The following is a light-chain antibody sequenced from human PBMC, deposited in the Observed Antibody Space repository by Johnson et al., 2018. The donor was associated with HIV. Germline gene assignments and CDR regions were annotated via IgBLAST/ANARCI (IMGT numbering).Light chain of an antibody. CDR3: ATWDGRLSVYV. Sequence: QSVLTQPPSVSAAPGQKVNISCSGSSSNVGSNSVSWYRHFPETAPKVLIYDNDKRPSGIPDRFSASKSGTSATLGITGLQTGDEADYYCATWDGRLSVYVFGTGTKVTVL. V-gene: IGLV1-51*01. CDR2: DND. CDR1: SSNVGSNS. J-gene: IGLJ1*01.